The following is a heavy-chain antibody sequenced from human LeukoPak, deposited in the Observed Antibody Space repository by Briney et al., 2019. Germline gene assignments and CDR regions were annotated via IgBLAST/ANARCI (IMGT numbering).Heavy chain of an antibody. CDR2: IFTSGST. J-gene: IGHJ4*02. CDR1: GGSISSYY. CDR3: ARGRGHTYSGGIYFDY. Sequence: SETLSLTCAVSGGSISSYYWSWIRQPAGKGLEWIGRIFTSGSTNYNPSLMSRVTMSVDTSKNQFSLKLTSVTAADTAVYYGARGRGHTYSGGIYFDYWGQGTLVTVSS. D-gene: IGHD1-26*01. V-gene: IGHV4-4*07.